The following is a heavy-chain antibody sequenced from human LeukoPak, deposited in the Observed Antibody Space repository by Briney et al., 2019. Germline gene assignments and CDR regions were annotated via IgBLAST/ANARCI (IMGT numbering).Heavy chain of an antibody. CDR2: IYHSGST. CDR3: ARAVRGLGDAFDI. CDR1: GGSISSSNW. D-gene: IGHD3-10*01. J-gene: IGHJ3*02. V-gene: IGHV4-4*02. Sequence: SETLSLTCAVSGGSISSSNWWSWVRQPPGKGLEWIGEIYHSGSTNYNPSLKSRVTISVDKSKNQFSLKLSSVTAADTAVYYCARAVRGLGDAFDIWGQGTMVTVSS.